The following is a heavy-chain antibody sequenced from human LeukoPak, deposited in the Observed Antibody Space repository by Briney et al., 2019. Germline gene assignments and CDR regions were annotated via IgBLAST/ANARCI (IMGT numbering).Heavy chain of an antibody. D-gene: IGHD5-18*01. V-gene: IGHV3-49*03. CDR3: TRVVIQLWLQFDN. CDR1: GFTFGDYA. Sequence: SGGSLRLSCTASGFTFGDYAMSWFRQAPGKGLEWVGFIRSKAYGGTTEYAASVKGRFTISRDDSKSIAYLQMNSLKTEDTAVYYCTRVVIQLWLQFDNWGQGTLSPSPQ. J-gene: IGHJ4*02. CDR2: IRSKAYGGTT.